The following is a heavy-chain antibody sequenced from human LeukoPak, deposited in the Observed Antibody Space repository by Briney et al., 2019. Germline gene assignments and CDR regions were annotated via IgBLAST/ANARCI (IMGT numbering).Heavy chain of an antibody. Sequence: GGSLRLSCVVSGLTFNMYTMTWVRQAPGKGLEWVSYISSSSSTIYYADSVKGRFTISRDNAKNSLYLQMNSLRAEDTAVYYCARDRSNWFDFWGQGTLVTVSS. V-gene: IGHV3-48*01. CDR2: ISSSSSTI. J-gene: IGHJ5*01. CDR1: GLTFNMYT. CDR3: ARDRSNWFDF.